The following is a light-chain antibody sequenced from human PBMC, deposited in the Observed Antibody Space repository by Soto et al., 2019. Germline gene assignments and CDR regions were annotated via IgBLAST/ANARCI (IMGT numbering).Light chain of an antibody. CDR3: QQFNTYSYT. CDR2: GAS. Sequence: DIQMTQSPSTLSASVGDRVTITCRASQSVRNWLAWYQQKPGKAPKLLIYGASSLESGVPSRFSGSGFGTEFALTISSPQPDDFATYYCQQFNTYSYTFGQGTRVEIK. J-gene: IGKJ2*01. CDR1: QSVRNW. V-gene: IGKV1-5*01.